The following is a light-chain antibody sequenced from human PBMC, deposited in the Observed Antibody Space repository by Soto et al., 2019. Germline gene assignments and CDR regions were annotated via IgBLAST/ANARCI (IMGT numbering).Light chain of an antibody. V-gene: IGLV2-8*01. CDR3: SSYAGSNNLV. CDR2: EVS. CDR1: SSDVGGYNY. Sequence: QSALTQPPSASGSPGQSVTISCTGTSSDVGGYNYVSWYQQHPGKAPKLMIYEVSKRPSGVPDRFSGSKSGNTASLTVSVLQAEDEAEYYCSSYAGSNNLVFGGGTKLTVL. J-gene: IGLJ3*02.